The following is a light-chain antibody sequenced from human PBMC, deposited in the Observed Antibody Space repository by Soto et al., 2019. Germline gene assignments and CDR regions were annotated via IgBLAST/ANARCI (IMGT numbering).Light chain of an antibody. V-gene: IGLV2-14*03. CDR1: GSDVGGHSS. CDR3: SSYTDSHTVT. J-gene: IGLJ2*01. CDR2: DVN. Sequence: QSALTQPASGSGSPGQSITISCTGTGSDVGGHSSVSWYQQYPGKAPKLMIYDVNNRPSGISDRFSGSKSGNTASLTISGLQAEDEADFYCSSYTDSHTVTLGGGTQVTVL.